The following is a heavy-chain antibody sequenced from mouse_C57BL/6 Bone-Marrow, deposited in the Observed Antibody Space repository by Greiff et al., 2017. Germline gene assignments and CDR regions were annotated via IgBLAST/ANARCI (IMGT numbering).Heavy chain of an antibody. CDR1: GYTFTSYW. CDR2: IDPSDSYT. J-gene: IGHJ2*01. Sequence: QVQLQQPGAELVMPGASVKLSCKASGYTFTSYWMHWVKQRPGPGLAWIGEIDPSDSYTNYNQKFKGKSTLTVDKSSSTSYMQLSSLTSEDSAVYYCARESNWDYFDYWGQGTTLTVSS. CDR3: ARESNWDYFDY. V-gene: IGHV1-69*01. D-gene: IGHD4-1*01.